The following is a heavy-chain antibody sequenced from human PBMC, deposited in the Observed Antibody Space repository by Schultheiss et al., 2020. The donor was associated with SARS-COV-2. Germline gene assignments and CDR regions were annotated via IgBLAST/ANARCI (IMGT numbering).Heavy chain of an antibody. CDR2: INDGGGRT. D-gene: IGHD2-2*01. V-gene: IGHV3-23*01. J-gene: IGHJ6*03. CDR1: GFTFNSYA. Sequence: SCAASGFTFNSYAMGWVCQAPGRGLEWVSTINDGGGRTYYADSVKGRFIISRDNSKNTLSVEMSSLRDEDTAVYYCVRGPSHVPDYYMDVWGKGTTVTVSS. CDR3: VRGPSHVPDYYMDV.